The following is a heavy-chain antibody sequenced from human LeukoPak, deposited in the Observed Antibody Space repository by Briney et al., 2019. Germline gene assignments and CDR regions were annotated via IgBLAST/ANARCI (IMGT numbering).Heavy chain of an antibody. CDR3: ASYDSSAGY. CDR2: INPNSGV. V-gene: IGHV1-2*02. D-gene: IGHD3-22*01. CDR1: GYTFTAYY. Sequence: ASVTLSCKASGYTFTAYYMHWVRQAPGQGLEWMGWINPNSGVKYAQKFQGRVTMTRDTCISTAYMELTRLRSDDTAVYYCASYDSSAGYWGQGRLVTVSS. J-gene: IGHJ4*02.